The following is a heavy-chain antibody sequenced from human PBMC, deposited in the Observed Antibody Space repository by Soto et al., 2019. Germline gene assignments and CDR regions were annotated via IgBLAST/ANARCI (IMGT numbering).Heavy chain of an antibody. V-gene: IGHV3-23*01. Sequence: WGSLRLCCAASGFTFSSYAISCVRQAPGKGLEWVSAISGSGGSTYYADSVKGRFTISRDNSKNTLYLKMNSLRAEDTAVYYCAKCAYYYGSGGPSPMDVWGQGTTVTVSS. CDR3: AKCAYYYGSGGPSPMDV. J-gene: IGHJ6*02. CDR2: ISGSGGST. CDR1: GFTFSSYA. D-gene: IGHD3-10*01.